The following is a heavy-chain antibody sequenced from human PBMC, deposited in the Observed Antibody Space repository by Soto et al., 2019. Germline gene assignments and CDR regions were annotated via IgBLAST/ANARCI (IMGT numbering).Heavy chain of an antibody. V-gene: IGHV3-23*01. CDR3: APNPPGGTAMVRGPDY. Sequence: GGSLRLSCAASGFTFSSYAMSWVRQAPGKGLEWVSAISGSGGSTYYADSVKGRFTISRDNSKNTLYLQMNSLRAEDTAVYYCAPNPPGGTAMVRGPDYWGQGTLVTVSS. D-gene: IGHD3-10*01. CDR1: GFTFSSYA. CDR2: ISGSGGST. J-gene: IGHJ4*02.